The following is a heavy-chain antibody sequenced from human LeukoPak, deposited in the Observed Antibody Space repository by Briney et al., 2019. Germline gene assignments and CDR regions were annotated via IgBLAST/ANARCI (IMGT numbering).Heavy chain of an antibody. CDR2: IYYSGST. V-gene: IGHV4-39*07. Sequence: SETLSLTCTVSGGSISSGSYYWGWIRQSPGKGLEWIGSIYYSGSTYYNPSLKSRVTISVDTSKNQFSLKLSSVTAADTAVYYCARDRGSGSYSLWGQGTLVTVSS. CDR1: GGSISSGSYY. CDR3: ARDRGSGSYSL. D-gene: IGHD3-10*01. J-gene: IGHJ4*02.